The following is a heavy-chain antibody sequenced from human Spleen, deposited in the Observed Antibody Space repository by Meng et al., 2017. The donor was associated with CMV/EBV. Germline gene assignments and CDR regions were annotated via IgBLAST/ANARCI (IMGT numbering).Heavy chain of an antibody. CDR3: TSLGYCSSTSCYSNWFDP. Sequence: SETLSLTCTVSGGSISSYYWSWIRQPPGKGLEWIGYIYYSGSTNYNPSLKSRVTISVDTSKNQFSLKLSSVTAADTAVYYYTSLGYCSSTSCYSNWFDPWGQGTLVTVSS. D-gene: IGHD2-2*02. CDR2: IYYSGST. CDR1: GGSISSYY. V-gene: IGHV4-59*12. J-gene: IGHJ5*02.